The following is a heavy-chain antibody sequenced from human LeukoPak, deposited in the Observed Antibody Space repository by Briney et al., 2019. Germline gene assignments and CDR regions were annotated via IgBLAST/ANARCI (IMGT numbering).Heavy chain of an antibody. CDR1: EFTFSDYA. J-gene: IGHJ4*02. D-gene: IGHD6-13*01. CDR3: ARDRGQQLFDY. Sequence: GGSLRLSCAASEFTFSDYAMHWVRQAPGKGLEWVSYISSSGSTIYYADSVKGRFTISRDNAKNSLYLQMNSLRAEDTAVYYCARDRGQQLFDYWGQGTLVTVSS. V-gene: IGHV3-11*01. CDR2: ISSSGSTI.